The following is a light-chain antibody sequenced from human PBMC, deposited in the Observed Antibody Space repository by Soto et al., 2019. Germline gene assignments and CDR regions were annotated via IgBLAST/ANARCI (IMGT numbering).Light chain of an antibody. J-gene: IGLJ2*01. CDR1: SSDVGGYNY. V-gene: IGLV2-14*03. Sequence: QSALTQPASVSGSPGQSITISCTGTSSDVGGYNYVSWYQHHPGKAPKFIIYDVVNRPSGISTRFSASKSDNTASLTISGLQADDEAHYYCASYSSSTTGVVFGGGTKLTVL. CDR2: DVV. CDR3: ASYSSSTTGVV.